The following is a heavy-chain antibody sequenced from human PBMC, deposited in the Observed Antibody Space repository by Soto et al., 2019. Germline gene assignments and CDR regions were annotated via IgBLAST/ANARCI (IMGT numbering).Heavy chain of an antibody. CDR3: ATVITGGAPH. J-gene: IGHJ4*02. V-gene: IGHV1-24*01. Sequence: XSVKVSCKVSGYTLTELSMDWVRQAPGKGLEWMGGFDPEDGETSYAQKFQGRVTMTEDTSTDTAYMELSSLRSEDTAVYYCATVITGGAPHWGQGTLVTVSS. D-gene: IGHD2-8*02. CDR2: FDPEDGET. CDR1: GYTLTELS.